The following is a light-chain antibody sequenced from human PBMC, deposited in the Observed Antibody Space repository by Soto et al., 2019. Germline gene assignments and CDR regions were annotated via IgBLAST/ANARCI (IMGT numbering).Light chain of an antibody. CDR3: QQANSFPLT. J-gene: IGKJ4*01. CDR1: QSISSY. CDR2: AAS. Sequence: DIHMTQSPSSLSASVGDRVTTTCRASQSISSYVNWYQQKSGQAPKLLIYAASSLRSGVPSRFSGTGSGTDFTLTISSLQPEDFATYYCQQANSFPLTFGGGTKV. V-gene: IGKV1-39*01.